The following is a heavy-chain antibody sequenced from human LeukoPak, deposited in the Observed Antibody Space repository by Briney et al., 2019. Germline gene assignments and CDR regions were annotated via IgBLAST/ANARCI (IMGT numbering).Heavy chain of an antibody. CDR2: IIPIFGIA. Sequence: ASVKVSCKASGGTFSSYAISWVRQAPGQGLEWMGRIIPIFGIANYAQRFQGRVTITADKSTSTAYMELSSPRSEDTAVYYCARLDSSGEGLDYWGQGTLVTVSS. CDR3: ARLDSSGEGLDY. J-gene: IGHJ4*02. D-gene: IGHD3-22*01. V-gene: IGHV1-69*04. CDR1: GGTFSSYA.